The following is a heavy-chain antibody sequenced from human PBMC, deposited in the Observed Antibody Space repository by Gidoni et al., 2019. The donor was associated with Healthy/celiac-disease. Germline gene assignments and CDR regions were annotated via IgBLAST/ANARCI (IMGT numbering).Heavy chain of an antibody. V-gene: IGHV4-59*12. J-gene: IGHJ4*02. CDR2: IYDSGRT. D-gene: IGHD3-22*01. CDR1: GGSISSYY. Sequence: QVQLQVSVSGLVTPLGTLSLTCTVAGGSISSYYWSWIRQPTGTGLECSGYIYDSGRTNYYPSLKSRVTISVDTYKNQFSLKLSAVTDADTVVYFCARGVCGSGYIDFWGQGTLVTVSS. CDR3: ARGVCGSGYIDF.